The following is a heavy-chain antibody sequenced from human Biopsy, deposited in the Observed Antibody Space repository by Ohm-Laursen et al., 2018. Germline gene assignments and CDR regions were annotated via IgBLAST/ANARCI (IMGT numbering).Heavy chain of an antibody. J-gene: IGHJ1*01. CDR3: ATKLAGYFHH. Sequence: SVKVSCKVPGGTFSNYGVNWVRQAPGQGLEWLGGNIPILGTGNYAQKFQDRVTVAADTSTSTATMELRSLRSDDTAVYYCATKLAGYFHHWGQRTLVTVSS. CDR1: GGTFSNYG. V-gene: IGHV1-69*06. CDR2: NIPILGTG.